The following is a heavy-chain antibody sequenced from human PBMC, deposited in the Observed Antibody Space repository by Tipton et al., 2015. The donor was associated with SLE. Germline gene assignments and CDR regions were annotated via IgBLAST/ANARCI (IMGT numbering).Heavy chain of an antibody. CDR2: IYYSGST. V-gene: IGHV4-39*07. D-gene: IGHD2-21*01. CDR1: GGSISSSSYY. CDR3: ARYIVVVRYFDY. J-gene: IGHJ4*02. Sequence: TLSLTCTVSGGSISSSSYYWGWIRQPPGKGLEWIGSIYYSGSTYYNPSLKSRLTISADLSKNQLSLKLNSLTAADTAVYYCARYIVVVRYFDYWGQGTLVTVSS.